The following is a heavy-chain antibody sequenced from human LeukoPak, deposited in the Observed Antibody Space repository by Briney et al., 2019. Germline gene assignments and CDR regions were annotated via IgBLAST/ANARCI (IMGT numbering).Heavy chain of an antibody. CDR2: INPNSGGT. D-gene: IGHD5-18*01. CDR1: GYTFTGYY. CDR3: AREVRRGYSPPLALGY. J-gene: IGHJ4*02. Sequence: GASVKVSCKASGYTFTGYYMHWVRQAPGQGLEWMGWINPNSGGTNYAQKFQGRVTMTRDTSISTAYMELSRLRSDDTAVYYCAREVRRGYSPPLALGYWGQGTLVTVSS. V-gene: IGHV1-2*02.